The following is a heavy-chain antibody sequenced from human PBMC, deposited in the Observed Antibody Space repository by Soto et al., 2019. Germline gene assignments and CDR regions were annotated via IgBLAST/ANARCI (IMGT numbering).Heavy chain of an antibody. V-gene: IGHV4-34*01. D-gene: IGHD4-17*01. CDR1: GGSFSGYY. J-gene: IGHJ6*02. CDR2: INHSGST. CDR3: ARSYGDYAGYYYYYGMDV. Sequence: QVQLQQWGAGLLKPSETLSLTCAVYGGSFSGYYWSWIRQPPGKGLEWIGEINHSGSTNYNPSLKNRVTISVDTSKNQFSLKLSSVTAADTAVYYCARSYGDYAGYYYYYGMDVWGQGTTVTVSS.